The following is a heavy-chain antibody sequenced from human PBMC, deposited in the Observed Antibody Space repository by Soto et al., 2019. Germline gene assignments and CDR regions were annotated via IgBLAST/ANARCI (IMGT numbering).Heavy chain of an antibody. CDR3: ARQGQQLVLDYYYYYGMDV. CDR2: IYYSGSA. D-gene: IGHD6-13*01. V-gene: IGHV4-39*01. J-gene: IGHJ6*02. Sequence: SETLSLTCTVSGGSISSSDYYWGWIRQPPGKGLEWIGNIYYSGSASYNPSLKSRVTISVDTSKNQVSLKLSSVTAADTAVYYCARQGQQLVLDYYYYYGMDVWGQGTTVTVSS. CDR1: GGSISSSDYY.